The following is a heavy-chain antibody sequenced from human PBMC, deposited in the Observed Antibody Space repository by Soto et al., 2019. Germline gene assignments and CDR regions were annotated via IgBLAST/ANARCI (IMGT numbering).Heavy chain of an antibody. D-gene: IGHD2-21*02. J-gene: IGHJ6*02. CDR2: LSGSGGST. CDR1: GLTFRGNA. Sequence: GGFLRLSLTASGLTFRGNAMSWVPQAPGKGLEWVSALSGSGGSTYYADSVKGRFTNSRDNSKNTRSLQMNSLRAEDTAVYEGAHERPLLSPDCLDVWGQGTMVTVSS. CDR3: AHERPLLSPDCLDV. V-gene: IGHV3-23*01.